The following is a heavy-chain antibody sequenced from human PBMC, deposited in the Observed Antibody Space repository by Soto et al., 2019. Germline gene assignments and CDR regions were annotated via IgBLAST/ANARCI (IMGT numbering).Heavy chain of an antibody. J-gene: IGHJ5*02. Sequence: SETLSLTCSVSGGSIRKSDYYWGWIRQPPGKGLDWIGNIHHTGTAYYNPALRSRVVISVDPSKSQFSLKLTSMTATDTAVYYCVDMRRQWLPRAWGRGMLVT. CDR1: GGSIRKSDYY. CDR2: IHHTGTA. D-gene: IGHD6-19*01. CDR3: VDMRRQWLPRA. V-gene: IGHV4-39*01.